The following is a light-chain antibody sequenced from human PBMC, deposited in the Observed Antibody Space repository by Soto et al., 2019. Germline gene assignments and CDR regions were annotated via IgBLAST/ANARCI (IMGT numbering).Light chain of an antibody. J-gene: IGKJ1*01. V-gene: IGKV3D-15*01. Sequence: VGMQSPGTLSWSPRGRVPNFCRASQSVSSNLAWYQQKPGQPPRLFIYGATSRATGVPARFSGRRSGTEFTPTISSLQSEDVAVYYCRYYRNSPAWTFSQGTKVDIK. CDR2: GAT. CDR1: QSVSSN. CDR3: RYYRNSPAWT.